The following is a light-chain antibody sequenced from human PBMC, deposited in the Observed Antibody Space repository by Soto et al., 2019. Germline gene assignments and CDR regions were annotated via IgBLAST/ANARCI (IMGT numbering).Light chain of an antibody. J-gene: IGLJ1*01. CDR1: SSDVGGYNY. CDR3: SSYTSSSTYV. Sequence: QSVLTQPASVSGSPGQSITISCTGTSSDVGGYNYVSWYQQHPGKAPKLMIYDVSNRPSGVSDRFSVSKSGNTVSLTISGLQAEDEADYYCSSYTSSSTYVFGTGTKVTV. CDR2: DVS. V-gene: IGLV2-14*01.